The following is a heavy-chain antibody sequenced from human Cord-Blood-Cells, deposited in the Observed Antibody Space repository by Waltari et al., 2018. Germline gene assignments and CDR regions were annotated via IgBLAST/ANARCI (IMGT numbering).Heavy chain of an antibody. J-gene: IGHJ4*02. CDR1: GGSFSGYY. CDR2: INHSGST. CDR3: ARTMGYYDSSGYYY. D-gene: IGHD3-22*01. Sequence: QVQLQQWGAGLLKPSETLSLTCAVYGGSFSGYYWSWIRQPPGKGLEWIGEINHSGSTNYNTSLKSRVTISVDTSKNKFSMKLSSVTAADTAVYYCARTMGYYDSSGYYYWGQGTLVTVSS. V-gene: IGHV4-34*01.